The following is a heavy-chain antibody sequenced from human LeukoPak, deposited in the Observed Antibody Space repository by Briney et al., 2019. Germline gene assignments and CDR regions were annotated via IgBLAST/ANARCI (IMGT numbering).Heavy chain of an antibody. CDR2: ISHSGTTM. Sequence: GGSLRLSCTASGFTISSYEMSWVRQAPGKGPEWLSYISHSGTTMTYADSVKGRFTVSRDNAKNSSYLQMNSLRVEDTAVYYCARDSRLIGDWFDPWGQGTLVTVSS. J-gene: IGHJ5*02. V-gene: IGHV3-48*03. D-gene: IGHD2-8*01. CDR1: GFTISSYE. CDR3: ARDSRLIGDWFDP.